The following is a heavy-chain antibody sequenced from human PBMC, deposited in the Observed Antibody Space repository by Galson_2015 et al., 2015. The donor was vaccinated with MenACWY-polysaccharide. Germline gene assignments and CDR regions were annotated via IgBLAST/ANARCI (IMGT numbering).Heavy chain of an antibody. Sequence: SLRLSCAASGFTFSSYGTHWVRQAPGKGLEWVAVIWYDGSNKYYADSVKGRFTISRDNSMDTLYLQMYSLRAEDTAVYYCARGFTTEYCTSTSCYQYWFDPWGQGTLVTVSS. V-gene: IGHV3-33*01. CDR2: IWYDGSNK. CDR1: GFTFSSYG. D-gene: IGHD2-2*01. J-gene: IGHJ5*02. CDR3: ARGFTTEYCTSTSCYQYWFDP.